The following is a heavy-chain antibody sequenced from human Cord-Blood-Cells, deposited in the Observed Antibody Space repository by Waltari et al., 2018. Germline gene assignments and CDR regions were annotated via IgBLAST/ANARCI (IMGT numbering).Heavy chain of an antibody. J-gene: IGHJ3*02. D-gene: IGHD2-15*01. CDR3: ARHRVVNDAFDI. CDR1: GGSISSSSYY. V-gene: IGHV4-39*01. Sequence: TLSLTCTVSGGSISSSSYYWGWIRQPPGKGLEWIGSIYYSWSTYYNPSLKSRVTISVDTSKNQFSLKLSSVTAADTAVYYCARHRVVNDAFDIWGQGTMVTDSS. CDR2: IYYSWST.